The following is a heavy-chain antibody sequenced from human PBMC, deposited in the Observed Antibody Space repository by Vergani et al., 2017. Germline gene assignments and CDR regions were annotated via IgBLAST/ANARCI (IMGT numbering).Heavy chain of an antibody. CDR3: ARGASVIGGWFDP. CDR2: IYYSGST. Sequence: QVQLQESGPGLVKPSQTLSLTCTVSGGSISSGGYYWSWIRQHPGKGLEWSGYIYYSGSTYYNPSLKSRVTISVDTSKNQFSLKLSSVTAADTAVYYCARGASVIGGWFDPWGQGTLVTVSS. V-gene: IGHV4-31*03. J-gene: IGHJ5*02. CDR1: GGSISSGGYY. D-gene: IGHD2-21*01.